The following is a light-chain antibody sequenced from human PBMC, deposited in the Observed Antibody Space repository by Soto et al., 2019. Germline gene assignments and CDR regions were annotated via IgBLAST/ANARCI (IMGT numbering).Light chain of an antibody. CDR2: SAS. CDR1: LGINGY. J-gene: IGKJ4*01. Sequence: DIQLTQSPSFLSASVGDRVTMTCRASLGINGYLAWYQQKPGKVPRLLIYSASSLQSGVPSRFSGSGSGTEFTLTISSLQPEDFASYYCQQLDRYPFTFGGGTKVEI. CDR3: QQLDRYPFT. V-gene: IGKV1-9*01.